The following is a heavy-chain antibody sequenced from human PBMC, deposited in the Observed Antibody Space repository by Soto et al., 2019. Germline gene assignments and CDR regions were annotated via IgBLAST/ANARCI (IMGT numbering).Heavy chain of an antibody. V-gene: IGHV4-61*01. CDR2: VYYSGST. Sequence: QVHLQESGPGLVKSSETLSLTCTVSGGSVSSGNYFWSWIRQPPGKELEWIAYVYYSGSTNYNPSLKSLVTISLDTSKNQFSLKLSSVTAADTAVFYCARLPRARNADPRTPLGYFDLWCRGTLVTVSS. J-gene: IGHJ2*01. CDR3: ARLPRARNADPRTPLGYFDL. D-gene: IGHD1-1*01. CDR1: GGSVSSGNYF.